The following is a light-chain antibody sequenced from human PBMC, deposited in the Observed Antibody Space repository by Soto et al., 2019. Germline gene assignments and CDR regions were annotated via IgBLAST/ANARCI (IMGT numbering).Light chain of an antibody. CDR2: EVS. Sequence: QSALTQPASVSGSPGQSITISCTGTRSEVGSYNLVSWYQQRPGKAPKLVISEVSRRPSGVSNRFSGSKSGNTASLTISGLQAEDEADYYCCSYAGSTSFAVFGSGNKVTVL. J-gene: IGLJ1*01. CDR1: RSEVGSYNL. CDR3: CSYAGSTSFAV. V-gene: IGLV2-23*02.